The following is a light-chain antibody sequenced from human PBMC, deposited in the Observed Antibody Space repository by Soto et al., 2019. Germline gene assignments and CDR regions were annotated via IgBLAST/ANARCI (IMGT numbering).Light chain of an antibody. CDR3: HQYGTAPLT. J-gene: IGKJ3*01. Sequence: ELVLTQSPATLSLSPGERATLSCRASQSVSSSYLAWYQQKPGQAPRLLVYGASSRATGIPDRFSGSGSGTDFTLTISRLEPEDFSVYYCHQYGTAPLTFGPGTKVDIK. CDR2: GAS. CDR1: QSVSSSY. V-gene: IGKV3-20*01.